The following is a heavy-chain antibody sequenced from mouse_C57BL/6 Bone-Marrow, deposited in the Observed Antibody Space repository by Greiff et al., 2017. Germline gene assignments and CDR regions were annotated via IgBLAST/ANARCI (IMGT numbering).Heavy chain of an antibody. CDR1: GYAFSSYW. V-gene: IGHV1-80*01. CDR2: IYPGDGDT. Sequence: QVQLQQSGAELVKPGASVKISCKASGYAFSSYWMNWVKQRPGKGLEWIGQIYPGDGDTNYNGKFKGKATLTADKSSSTAYMQLSSLTSEDSAVYFCARGGLEGYFDYWGQGTTLTVSS. J-gene: IGHJ2*01. D-gene: IGHD3-3*01. CDR3: ARGGLEGYFDY.